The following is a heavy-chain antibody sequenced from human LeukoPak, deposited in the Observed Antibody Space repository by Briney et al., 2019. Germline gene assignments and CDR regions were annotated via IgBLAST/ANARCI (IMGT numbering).Heavy chain of an antibody. Sequence: PSETLSLTFTVSGGSTSGYYWSWIRQPAGKGLEWIGRVHSGDNSDSIPSLKSRLAMSLDTSTTRFSLKLTSVTAADTAVYYCARGGVYSPSHDYFYQFMDVCGKGTTVTVSS. CDR2: VHSGDNS. D-gene: IGHD6-13*01. CDR3: ARGGVYSPSHDYFYQFMDV. CDR1: GGSTSGYY. J-gene: IGHJ6*03. V-gene: IGHV4-4*07.